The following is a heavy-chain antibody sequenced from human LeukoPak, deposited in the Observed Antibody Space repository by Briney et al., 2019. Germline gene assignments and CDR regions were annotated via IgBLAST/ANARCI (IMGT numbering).Heavy chain of an antibody. J-gene: IGHJ5*02. D-gene: IGHD3-22*01. CDR3: ARDLGVTVVIGSWFDP. CDR1: GFTFSSYS. Sequence: GGSLRLSCAASGFTFSSYSMNWVRQAPGKGLEWVSYISSSSSTIYYADSVKGRFTISRDNAKNSLYLQMNSLRAEDTAVYYCARDLGVTVVIGSWFDPWGQGTLVTVSS. CDR2: ISSSSSTI. V-gene: IGHV3-48*01.